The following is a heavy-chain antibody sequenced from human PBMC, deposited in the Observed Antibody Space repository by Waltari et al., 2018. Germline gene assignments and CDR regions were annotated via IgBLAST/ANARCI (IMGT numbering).Heavy chain of an antibody. J-gene: IGHJ4*02. CDR3: ARDSSSWDFDY. CDR1: GFNFSSYS. V-gene: IGHV3-21*01. CDR2: ISSSSSYI. Sequence: EVQLVESGGGLVKPGGSLRLSCAASGFNFSSYSMNWVRQAPGKGLEWVSSISSSSSYIYYADSVKGRFTISRDNAKNSLYLQMNSLRAEDTAVYYCARDSSSWDFDYWGQGTLVTVPS. D-gene: IGHD6-13*01.